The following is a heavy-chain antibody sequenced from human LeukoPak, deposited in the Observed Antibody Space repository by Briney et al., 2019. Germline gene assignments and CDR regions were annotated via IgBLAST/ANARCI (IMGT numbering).Heavy chain of an antibody. Sequence: GRSLRLSCAASGFTFSSYGMHWVRQAPGKGLEWVAVISYDGSNKYYADSVKGRFTISRDNSKNTLYLQMNSLRAEDTAVYYCAKGLDWSRPTYGMDVWGQGTTVTVSS. D-gene: IGHD3-9*01. V-gene: IGHV3-30*18. J-gene: IGHJ6*02. CDR3: AKGLDWSRPTYGMDV. CDR1: GFTFSSYG. CDR2: ISYDGSNK.